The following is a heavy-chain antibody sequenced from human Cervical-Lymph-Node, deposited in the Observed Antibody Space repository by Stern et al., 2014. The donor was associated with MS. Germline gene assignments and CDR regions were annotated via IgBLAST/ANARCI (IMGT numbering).Heavy chain of an antibody. CDR2: INYRGST. CDR3: ARSRDAYSPLAY. Sequence: VQLVESGPGLVKPSETLSLTCTVSGGSISGYDGSWIRQPPGQGLEWIGHINYRGSTNYIPSLKSRVSISIDTPKNQFSLKLSSVTAADTAVYYCARSRDAYSPLAYWGQGALVTVSS. J-gene: IGHJ4*02. D-gene: IGHD5-24*01. V-gene: IGHV4-59*01. CDR1: GGSISGYD.